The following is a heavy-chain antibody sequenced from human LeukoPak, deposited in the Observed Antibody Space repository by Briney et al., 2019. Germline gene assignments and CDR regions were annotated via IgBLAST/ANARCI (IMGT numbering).Heavy chain of an antibody. V-gene: IGHV3-23*01. J-gene: IGHJ4*02. D-gene: IGHD3-10*01. CDR1: GITLSNYG. CDR2: ISERGGST. Sequence: GSLRLSCVVSGITLSNYGMSWVRQAPGKGLEWVSGISERGGSTNYADSVKGRFIISRDTSKNTVYLQMNSLRVEDTAVYFCAKRGIVIRAVIIIGLHKEAYYFDYWGQGIMVTVSS. CDR3: AKRGIVIRAVIIIGLHKEAYYFDY.